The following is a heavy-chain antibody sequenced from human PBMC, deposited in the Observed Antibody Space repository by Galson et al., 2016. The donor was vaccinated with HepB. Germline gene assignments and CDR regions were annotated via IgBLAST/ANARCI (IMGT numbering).Heavy chain of an antibody. J-gene: IGHJ4*02. Sequence: QSGAEVKKPGESLRISCQGSGYIFTNSWINWVRQMPGKGLQWMGRIDPSDSYTNYNPSFQGHVTFSVDKSTSTAYLQWSSLRPSDTAMYYYAAPHRSSGYYSPREVWGQGTLVTVSS. CDR2: IDPSDSYT. D-gene: IGHD3-22*01. V-gene: IGHV5-10-1*01. CDR3: AAPHRSSGYYSPREV. CDR1: GYIFTNSW.